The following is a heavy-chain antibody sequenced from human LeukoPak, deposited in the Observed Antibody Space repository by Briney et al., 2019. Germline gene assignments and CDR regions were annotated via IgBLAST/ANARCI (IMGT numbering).Heavy chain of an antibody. CDR2: ISYDGSNK. CDR3: ARDNYRNNWNGGWFDP. Sequence: GGSLRLSCAASGFTFSSYAMHWVRQAPGKGLEWVAVISYDGSNKYYADSVKGRFTISRDNSKNTLYLQMNSLRAEDTAVYYCARDNYRNNWNGGWFDPWGQGTLVTVSS. J-gene: IGHJ5*02. CDR1: GFTFSSYA. V-gene: IGHV3-30*04. D-gene: IGHD1-1*01.